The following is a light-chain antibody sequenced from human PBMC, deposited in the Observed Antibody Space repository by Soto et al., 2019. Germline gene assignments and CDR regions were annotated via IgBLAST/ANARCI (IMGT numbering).Light chain of an antibody. Sequence: DIQMTQSPSPLSASVGDRVTITCRVSQTISTYLNWYQQKPGKAPKLLIYGASSLQSGVPSRFSGSGSGTDFTLTISSLQPEDFGTYYCQQSFSTPRTFGQGTKV. J-gene: IGKJ1*01. CDR1: QTISTY. CDR2: GAS. CDR3: QQSFSTPRT. V-gene: IGKV1-39*01.